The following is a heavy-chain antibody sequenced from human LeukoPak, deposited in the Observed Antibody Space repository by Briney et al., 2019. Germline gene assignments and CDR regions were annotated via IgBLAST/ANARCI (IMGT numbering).Heavy chain of an antibody. CDR3: ARDVGENYYDSSGYLFDY. Sequence: PGGSLRLSCAASGFTFSDYYMSWIRQAPGKGLEWVSYISSSGSTIYYADSVKGRFTISRDNAKNSLYLQMNSLRAEDTAVYYCARDVGENYYDSSGYLFDYWGQGTLVTVSS. CDR1: GFTFSDYY. V-gene: IGHV3-11*04. CDR2: ISSSGSTI. J-gene: IGHJ4*02. D-gene: IGHD3-22*01.